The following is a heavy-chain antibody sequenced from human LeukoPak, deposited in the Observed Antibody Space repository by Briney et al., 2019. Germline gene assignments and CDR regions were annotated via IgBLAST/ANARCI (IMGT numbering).Heavy chain of an antibody. CDR3: ARGEATIFGVVSQGLLDY. D-gene: IGHD3-3*01. Sequence: SETLSLTCTVSGGSISSYYWSWIRQPPGKGLEWIGYIYYSGSTNYNPSLKSRVTISVDTSKNQFSLKLSSVTAADTAVYYCARGEATIFGVVSQGLLDYWGQGTLVTVSS. CDR2: IYYSGST. V-gene: IGHV4-59*12. J-gene: IGHJ4*02. CDR1: GGSISSYY.